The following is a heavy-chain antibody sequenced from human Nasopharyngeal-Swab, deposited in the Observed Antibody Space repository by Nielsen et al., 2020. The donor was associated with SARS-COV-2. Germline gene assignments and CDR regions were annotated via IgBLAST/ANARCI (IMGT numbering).Heavy chain of an antibody. CDR3: AKDMQWGTAMADAFDI. CDR1: GVTFVDYT. V-gene: IGHV3-43*01. Sequence: GGYLRLSCAVSGVTFVDYTMHWVRQAPGKGLEWVSLISWDGGSTYYADSVKGRFTISRDNSKNSLYLQMNSLRTEDTALYYCAKDMQWGTAMADAFDIWGQGTMVTVSS. J-gene: IGHJ3*02. CDR2: ISWDGGST. D-gene: IGHD5-18*01.